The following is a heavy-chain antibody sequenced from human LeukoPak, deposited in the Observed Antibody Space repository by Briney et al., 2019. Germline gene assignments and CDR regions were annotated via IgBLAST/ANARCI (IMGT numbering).Heavy chain of an antibody. V-gene: IGHV6-1*01. D-gene: IGHD3-22*01. CDR3: ARGGYYQSTRYYYYGMDV. J-gene: IGHJ6*02. CDR2: TYYRSKWYN. Sequence: SQTLSLTCAISGDSVSSNSAAWNWIRQSPSRGLEWLGRTYYRSKWYNDYAVSVKSRITINPDTSKNQFSLQLNSVTPEDTAVYYCARGGYYQSTRYYYYGMDVWGQGTTVTVSS. CDR1: GDSVSSNSAA.